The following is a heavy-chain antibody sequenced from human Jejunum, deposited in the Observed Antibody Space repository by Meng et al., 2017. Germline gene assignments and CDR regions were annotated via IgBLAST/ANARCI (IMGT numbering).Heavy chain of an antibody. CDR2: INQDGNEK. J-gene: IGHJ4*02. D-gene: IGHD2-15*01. CDR1: GFTFTTYW. V-gene: IGHV3-7*01. Sequence: GGSLRLSCATSGFTFTTYWMSWVRQAPGKGREWVANINQDGNEKYFVDSVKGRFTISRDNAKKSVNLQMNSLRSEDTAVYYCARGRYCTSGSCYFDYWGQGALVTVSS. CDR3: ARGRYCTSGSCYFDY.